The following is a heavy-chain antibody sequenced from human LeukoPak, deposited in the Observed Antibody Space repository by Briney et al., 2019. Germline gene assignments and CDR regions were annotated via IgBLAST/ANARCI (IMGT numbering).Heavy chain of an antibody. V-gene: IGHV4-34*01. CDR2: ISSSGST. Sequence: SETLSLTCAVYGGSFSGYYWSWIRQPPGKGLEWIGRISSSGSTNYNPSLKSRVTISVDTPKNQFSLKLSSVTAADTAVYFCARGPYSYDSSGAFDIWGQGTMVTVSS. CDR3: ARGPYSYDSSGAFDI. J-gene: IGHJ3*02. CDR1: GGSFSGYY. D-gene: IGHD3-22*01.